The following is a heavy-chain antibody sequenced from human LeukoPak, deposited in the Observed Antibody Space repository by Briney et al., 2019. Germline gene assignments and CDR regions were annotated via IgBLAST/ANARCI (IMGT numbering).Heavy chain of an antibody. CDR2: INHSGST. V-gene: IGHV4-34*01. Sequence: SETLSLTCAVYGGSFSGYYWSWIRQPPGKGLEWIGEINHSGSTNYNPSLKSRVTKSVDTSKNQFSLKLSSVTAADTAVYYCPSVFRDTDYWGQGTLVTVSS. D-gene: IGHD3-10*01. CDR3: PSVFRDTDY. J-gene: IGHJ4*02. CDR1: GGSFSGYY.